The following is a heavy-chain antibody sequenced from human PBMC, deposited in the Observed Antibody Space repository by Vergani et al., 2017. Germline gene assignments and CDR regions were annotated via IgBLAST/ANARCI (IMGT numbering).Heavy chain of an antibody. V-gene: IGHV3-23*04. Sequence: VQLVESGGGVVQPGRSLRLSCATSGFTFNNYGMHWVRQAPGKGLEWVSIISDNGGTTYYADSVKGRFTISRDNAKNSLYLDMSSLRAEDTAVYYCVRDVRVSRTWGQGTLVAVSS. CDR2: ISDNGGTT. CDR1: GFTFNNYG. CDR3: VRDVRVSRT. J-gene: IGHJ3*01.